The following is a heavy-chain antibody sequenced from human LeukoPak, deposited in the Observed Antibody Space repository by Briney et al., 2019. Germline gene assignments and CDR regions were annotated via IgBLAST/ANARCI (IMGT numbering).Heavy chain of an antibody. J-gene: IGHJ5*02. D-gene: IGHD1-1*01. CDR3: AREGTAGTNLNWFDP. CDR1: GDSISSYY. CDR2: ISYSGST. V-gene: IGHV4-59*01. Sequence: KPSETLSLTCTVSGDSISSYYWSWIRQPPGKGLEWIGYISYSGSTNFNPSLKSRVTISVDTSKNQFSLKLSSVTAADTAVYYCAREGTAGTNLNWFDPWGQGTLVTVSS.